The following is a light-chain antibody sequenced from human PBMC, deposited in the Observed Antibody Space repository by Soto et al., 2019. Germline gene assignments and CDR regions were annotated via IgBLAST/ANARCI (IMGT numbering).Light chain of an antibody. CDR2: KAS. J-gene: IGKJ5*01. V-gene: IGKV1-5*03. CDR1: QSLSSW. Sequence: DIQMTQSPSTLSASVGDRVTITCRASQSLSSWLAWYQQKPGKAPKSLIYKASSLESGVPSRFSGSGSGTEFTLTISSLQPYDFATYYCQQYLSYPITFGEGTRLEIK. CDR3: QQYLSYPIT.